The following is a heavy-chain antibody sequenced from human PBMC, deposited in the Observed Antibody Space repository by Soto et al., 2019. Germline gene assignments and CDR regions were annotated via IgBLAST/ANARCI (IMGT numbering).Heavy chain of an antibody. D-gene: IGHD2-15*01. J-gene: IGHJ4*02. CDR3: RGANGYSHYYFDY. V-gene: IGHV4-31*03. CDR1: GGSISSGGYY. Sequence: SETLSLTCTVSGGSISSGGYYWSWIRQHPRKGLEWIGYIYYSGSTYYNPSLKSRVTISVDTSKNQFSLKLSSVTAADTAVYYCRGANGYSHYYFDYWGQGTLVTVSS. CDR2: IYYSGST.